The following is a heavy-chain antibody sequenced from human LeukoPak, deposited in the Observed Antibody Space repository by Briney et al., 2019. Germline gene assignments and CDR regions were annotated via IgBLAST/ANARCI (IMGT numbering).Heavy chain of an antibody. D-gene: IGHD5-18*01. CDR3: AKDDSAYSYASFDY. CDR2: IGGSGTSA. CDR1: GFTFSSYA. V-gene: IGHV3-23*01. Sequence: GGSLRLSGAAPGFTFSSYAMSWVRQAPGKGLDWVSAIGGSGTSAYYADSLKGRFTISRDNSKNTLYLQVNSLRAEDTAVYYCAKDDSAYSYASFDYWGQGTLVTVSS. J-gene: IGHJ4*02.